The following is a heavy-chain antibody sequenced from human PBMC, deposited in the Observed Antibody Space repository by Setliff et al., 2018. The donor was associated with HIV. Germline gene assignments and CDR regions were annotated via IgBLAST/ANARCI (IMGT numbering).Heavy chain of an antibody. D-gene: IGHD3-10*01. V-gene: IGHV3-49*04. CDR1: GFTLGDYA. CDR2: IRSKAYGGTT. CDR3: TTTMVRGVIIRPQFFDY. J-gene: IGHJ4*02. Sequence: GGSLRLSCTASGFTLGDYAMSWVRQAPGKGLEWVGFIRSKAYGGTTEYAASVKGRFTISRDDSKSIAYLQMNSLKTEDTAVYYCTTTMVRGVIIRPQFFDYWGQGTLVTVSS.